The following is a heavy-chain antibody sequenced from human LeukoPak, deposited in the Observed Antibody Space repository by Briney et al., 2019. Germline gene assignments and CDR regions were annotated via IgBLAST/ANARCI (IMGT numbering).Heavy chain of an antibody. J-gene: IGHJ4*02. Sequence: PGGSLRLPCAASGFTFSSYEMYWVRQAPGKGLEWVSYISSSGSTIYYADSVKGRFTISRDNAKNSLYLQMNSLRAEDTAVYYCALYDFWSGYSPDYWGQGTLVTVSS. CDR1: GFTFSSYE. CDR2: ISSSGSTI. D-gene: IGHD3-3*01. CDR3: ALYDFWSGYSPDY. V-gene: IGHV3-48*03.